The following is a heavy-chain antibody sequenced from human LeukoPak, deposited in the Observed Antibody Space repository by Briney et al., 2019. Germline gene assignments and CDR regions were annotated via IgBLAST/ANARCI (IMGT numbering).Heavy chain of an antibody. CDR3: ARGGGEYSSSSNYYYYIDV. CDR1: GYTFTSYG. Sequence: ASVKVSCKASGYTFTSYGISWVRQAPGQGLEWMGWISTYNGNTNYAQNLQGRVTMTTDTSTTTAYMELRSLRSDDTAMYYCARGGGEYSSSSNYYYYIDVWGKGTTVTVSS. CDR2: ISTYNGNT. V-gene: IGHV1-18*01. D-gene: IGHD6-6*01. J-gene: IGHJ6*03.